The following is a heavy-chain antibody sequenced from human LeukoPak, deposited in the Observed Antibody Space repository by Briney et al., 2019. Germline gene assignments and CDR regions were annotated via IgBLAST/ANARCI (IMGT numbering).Heavy chain of an antibody. D-gene: IGHD1-26*01. CDR1: GFNFASNW. CDR2: INSGGSGT. CDR3: AREIVGTIKSYFDY. Sequence: PGGSLRLSCAASGFNFASNWMHWVRQTPGKGLMWVSRINSGGSGTSYADSVEGRFTISRDNAKNTLYLQMNSLRAEDTAIYYCAREIVGTIKSYFDYWGQGTLVTASS. V-gene: IGHV3-74*01. J-gene: IGHJ4*02.